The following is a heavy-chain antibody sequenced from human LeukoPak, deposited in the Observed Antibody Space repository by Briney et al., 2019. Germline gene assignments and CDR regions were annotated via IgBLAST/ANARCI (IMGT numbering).Heavy chain of an antibody. D-gene: IGHD2/OR15-2a*01. V-gene: IGHV4-34*01. CDR1: GGSISSYY. Sequence: PSETLSLTCTVSGGSISSYYWSWIRQPPGKRLEWIGEINHSGSTNYNPSLKSRVTISVDTSKNQFSLKLSSVTAADTAVYYCARASIQYLHKSIDYWGQGTLVTVSS. CDR3: ARASIQYLHKSIDY. J-gene: IGHJ4*02. CDR2: INHSGST.